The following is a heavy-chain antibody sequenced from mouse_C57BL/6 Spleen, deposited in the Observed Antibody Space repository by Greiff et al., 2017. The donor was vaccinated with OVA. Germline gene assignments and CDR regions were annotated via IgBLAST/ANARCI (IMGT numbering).Heavy chain of an antibody. Sequence: EVKVIESGGGLVQPGGSLSLSCAASGFTFTDYYMSWVRQPPGKALEWLGFIRNKANGYTTEYSASVKGRFTISRDNSQSILYLQMNALRAEDSATYYCARPYYGSSYLDYWGQGTTLTVSS. CDR1: GFTFTDYY. CDR3: ARPYYGSSYLDY. CDR2: IRNKANGYTT. D-gene: IGHD1-1*01. V-gene: IGHV7-3*01. J-gene: IGHJ2*01.